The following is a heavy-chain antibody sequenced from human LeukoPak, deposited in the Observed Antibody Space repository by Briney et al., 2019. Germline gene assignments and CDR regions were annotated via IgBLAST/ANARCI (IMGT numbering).Heavy chain of an antibody. CDR1: GGSISSYY. CDR3: ARHGRDRSGYPPFDY. J-gene: IGHJ4*02. D-gene: IGHD3-22*01. Sequence: SETLSLTCRVSGGSISSYYWSWIRQPPGKGLGWIGYIYYSVNTNYNPSLKSRVTISADTSKNQFSLKLNSVTAADTAVYYCARHGRDRSGYPPFDYWGQGTLVTVSS. V-gene: IGHV4-59*08. CDR2: IYYSVNT.